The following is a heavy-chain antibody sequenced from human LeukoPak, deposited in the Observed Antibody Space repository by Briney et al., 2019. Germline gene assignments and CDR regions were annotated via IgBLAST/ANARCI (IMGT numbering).Heavy chain of an antibody. Sequence: PGGSLRLSCAASGFTFSDYWMHWVRQAPGKGLVWVSRISSDGSRVTYADSVKGRFTISRDNAKNTLYLQMNSLRAEDTAVYYCARDLRCSSGWSASGMDVWGKGTTVTISS. D-gene: IGHD6-19*01. J-gene: IGHJ6*03. CDR2: ISSDGSRV. V-gene: IGHV3-74*01. CDR3: ARDLRCSSGWSASGMDV. CDR1: GFTFSDYW.